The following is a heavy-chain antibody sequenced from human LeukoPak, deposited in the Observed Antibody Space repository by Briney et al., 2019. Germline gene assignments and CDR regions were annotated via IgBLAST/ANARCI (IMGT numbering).Heavy chain of an antibody. Sequence: EASVKVSCKASGYTFTSYYMHWVRQAPGQGLEWMGIINPSGGSTSYAQKFQGRVTMTRDTSTSTVYMELSSLRSEDTAVYYCAREIYDSSGYSQTYFDYWGQGTLVTVSS. CDR2: INPSGGST. D-gene: IGHD3-22*01. J-gene: IGHJ4*02. CDR3: AREIYDSSGYSQTYFDY. V-gene: IGHV1-46*01. CDR1: GYTFTSYY.